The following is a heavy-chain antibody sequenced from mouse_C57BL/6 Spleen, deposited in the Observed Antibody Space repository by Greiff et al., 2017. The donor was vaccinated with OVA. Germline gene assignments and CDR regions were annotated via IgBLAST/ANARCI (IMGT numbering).Heavy chain of an antibody. J-gene: IGHJ4*01. CDR3: ARVGRIYDGYPLYAMDY. CDR1: GFTFSDYG. V-gene: IGHV5-17*01. Sequence: EVQRVESGGGLVKPGGSLKLSCAASGFTFSDYGMHWVRQAPEKGLEWVAYISSGSSTIYYADTVKGRFTISRDNAKNTLFLQMTSLRSEDTAMYYCARVGRIYDGYPLYAMDYWGQGTSVTVSS. CDR2: ISSGSSTI. D-gene: IGHD2-3*01.